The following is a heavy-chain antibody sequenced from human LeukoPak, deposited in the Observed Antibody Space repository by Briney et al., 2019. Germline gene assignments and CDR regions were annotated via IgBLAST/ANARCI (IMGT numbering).Heavy chain of an antibody. Sequence: PGGSLRLSCAASGFTFSSYSMNWVRQAPGKGLEWVSSISSSSSYIYYAGSVKGRFTISRDNAKNSLYLQMNSLRAEDTAVYYCASTEWELQGLLGYWGQGTLVTVSS. V-gene: IGHV3-21*01. CDR1: GFTFSSYS. D-gene: IGHD1-26*01. CDR3: ASTEWELQGLLGY. J-gene: IGHJ4*02. CDR2: ISSSSSYI.